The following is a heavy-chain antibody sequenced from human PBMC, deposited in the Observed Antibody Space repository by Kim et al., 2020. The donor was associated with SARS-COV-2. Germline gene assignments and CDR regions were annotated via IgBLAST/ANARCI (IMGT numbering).Heavy chain of an antibody. Sequence: SVKVSCKASGGTFSSYAISWVRQAPGQGLEWMGGIIPIFGTANYAQKFQGRVTITADESTSTAYMELSSLRSEDTAVYYCARARERGPGYCTNGVCYGVGGDLVYWGQGTLVTVSS. CDR3: ARARERGPGYCTNGVCYGVGGDLVY. CDR2: IIPIFGTA. D-gene: IGHD2-8*01. CDR1: GGTFSSYA. V-gene: IGHV1-69*13. J-gene: IGHJ4*02.